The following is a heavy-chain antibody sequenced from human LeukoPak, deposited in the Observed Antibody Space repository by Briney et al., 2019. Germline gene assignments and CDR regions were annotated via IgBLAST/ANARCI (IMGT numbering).Heavy chain of an antibody. CDR1: GFTFSSYS. D-gene: IGHD4-17*01. V-gene: IGHV3-21*01. CDR3: AREDGDYGGYYFDY. CDR2: ISSSSSYI. J-gene: IGHJ4*02. Sequence: GGSLRLSCAAPGFTFSSYSMNWVRQAPGKGLEWVSSISSSSSYIYYADSVKGRFTISRDNAKNSLYLQMNSLRAEDTAVYYCAREDGDYGGYYFDYWGQGTLVTVSS.